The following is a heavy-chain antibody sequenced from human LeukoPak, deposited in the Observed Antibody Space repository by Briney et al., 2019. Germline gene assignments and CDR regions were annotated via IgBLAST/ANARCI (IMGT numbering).Heavy chain of an antibody. Sequence: GGSLRLSCAASGFTFSTYTMYWVRHPPGKRLEWVSIIGNNGGGIHYADSVKGRFTIPRDNFKNALYLQMNSLRVEDTAVYYCAIDPNWGTHSWGQGVLVTVSS. D-gene: IGHD7-27*01. CDR2: IGNNGGGI. V-gene: IGHV3-23*01. J-gene: IGHJ4*02. CDR3: AIDPNWGTHS. CDR1: GFTFSTYT.